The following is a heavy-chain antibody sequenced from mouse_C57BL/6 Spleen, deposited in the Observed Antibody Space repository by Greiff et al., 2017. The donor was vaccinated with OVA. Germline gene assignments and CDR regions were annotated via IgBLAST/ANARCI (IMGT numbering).Heavy chain of an antibody. CDR1: GFTFSSYA. D-gene: IGHD1-1*01. CDR2: ISDGGSYT. CDR3: ARDLRGGNYFDY. Sequence: EVQLVESGGGLVKPGGSLKLSCAASGFTFSSYAMSWVRQTPEKRLEWVATISDGGSYTYYPDNVKGRFTISRDKAKNNLYLQMSHLKSEDTAMYYCARDLRGGNYFDYWGQGTTLTVSS. V-gene: IGHV5-4*01. J-gene: IGHJ2*01.